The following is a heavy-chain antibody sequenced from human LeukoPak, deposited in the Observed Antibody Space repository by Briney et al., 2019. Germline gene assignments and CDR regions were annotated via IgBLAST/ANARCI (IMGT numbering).Heavy chain of an antibody. J-gene: IGHJ3*02. V-gene: IGHV3-15*01. Sequence: GGSLRLSCAASGFTFSNAWMSWVRQAPGKGLEWVGRIKSKTDGGTTDYAAPVKGRFTISRDDSKNTLYLQMNSLKTEDTAVHYCTSRITMIVVTPTIAFDIWGQGTMVTVSS. CDR3: TSRITMIVVTPTIAFDI. D-gene: IGHD3-22*01. CDR2: IKSKTDGGTT. CDR1: GFTFSNAW.